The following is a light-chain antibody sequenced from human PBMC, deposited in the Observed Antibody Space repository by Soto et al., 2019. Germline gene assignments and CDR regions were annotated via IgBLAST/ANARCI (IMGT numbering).Light chain of an antibody. J-gene: IGKJ5*01. V-gene: IGKV3-20*01. Sequence: DIVLTQSPGPLSLSPGERATLSCRASQSVTNNYLAWYQQKPGQAPRLLIDGASSRATGIPDRFSGSGSGTDFTLTISRLQSEDFAVYYCQKYNNWPPVTFGQGTRLEIK. CDR3: QKYNNWPPVT. CDR2: GAS. CDR1: QSVTNNY.